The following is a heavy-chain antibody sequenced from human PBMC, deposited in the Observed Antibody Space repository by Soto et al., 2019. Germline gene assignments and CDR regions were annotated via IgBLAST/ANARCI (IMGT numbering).Heavy chain of an antibody. Sequence: GGSLRLSCTASGFSFSGSAMHWVRQASGKGLEWVGRIRSKSNKYATLYAASVKGRFTISRDDSQNTAYLQMESLKSEDTAVYYCTRAESPNIAYFFDYWGQGTLVTVSS. J-gene: IGHJ4*02. CDR1: GFSFSGSA. CDR3: TRAESPNIAYFFDY. V-gene: IGHV3-73*01. CDR2: IRSKSNKYAT.